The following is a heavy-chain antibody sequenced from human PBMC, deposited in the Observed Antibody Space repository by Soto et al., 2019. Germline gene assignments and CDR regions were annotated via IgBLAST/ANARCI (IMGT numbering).Heavy chain of an antibody. CDR2: IYLSDSDT. CDR3: ARYSSGWPYYFDY. V-gene: IGHV5-51*01. Sequence: GESLKISCKASGYSFTSYWIAWVRQMPGKGLEWMGIIYLSDSDTRYSPSFQGRVTISADKSISTAYLQWSSLKASDTAMYYCARYSSGWPYYFDYWGQGTLVTVSS. J-gene: IGHJ4*02. D-gene: IGHD6-19*01. CDR1: GYSFTSYW.